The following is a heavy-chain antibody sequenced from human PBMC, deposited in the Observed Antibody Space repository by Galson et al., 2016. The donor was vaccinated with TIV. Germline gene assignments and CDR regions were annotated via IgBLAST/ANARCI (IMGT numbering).Heavy chain of an antibody. D-gene: IGHD2-21*01. CDR3: ARGISVIYGMDV. J-gene: IGHJ6*02. Sequence: SLRLSCAASGFTFSDYYMSWIRQAPGKGLEWISYISSSGVTIYYADSVRGRFTISRDNAKNSLFLQINSLRVDDTAVYFCARGISVIYGMDVWGQGTTVTVSS. V-gene: IGHV3-11*01. CDR1: GFTFSDYY. CDR2: ISSSGVTI.